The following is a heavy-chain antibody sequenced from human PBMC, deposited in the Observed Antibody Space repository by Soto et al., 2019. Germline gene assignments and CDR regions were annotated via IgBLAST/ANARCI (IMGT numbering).Heavy chain of an antibody. CDR3: ARESLLDIVVVPAAIKENYYYYMDV. Sequence: PSETLSLTCTVSGGSISSGGYYWSWIRQHPGKGLEWIGYIYYSGSTYYNPSLKSRVTISVDTSKNQFSLKLSSVTAADTAVYYCARESLLDIVVVPAAIKENYYYYMDVWGKGTTVTVSS. J-gene: IGHJ6*03. D-gene: IGHD2-2*02. CDR2: IYYSGST. V-gene: IGHV4-31*03. CDR1: GGSISSGGYY.